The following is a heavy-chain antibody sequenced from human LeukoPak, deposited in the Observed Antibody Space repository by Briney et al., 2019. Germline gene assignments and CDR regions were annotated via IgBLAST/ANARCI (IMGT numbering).Heavy chain of an antibody. D-gene: IGHD3-22*01. J-gene: IGHJ3*01. CDR1: GGSVSNYY. V-gene: IGHV4-59*02. CDR3: ARELRYDNSDSGAF. Sequence: SETLSLTCTVSGGSVSNYYWSWIRQPPGMGLEWIGHIYYSGSTNYNPSLKSRVTISVDTSKNQFSLKLSSVTAADTAVYYCARELRYDNSDSGAFWGQGTVVTVSS. CDR2: IYYSGST.